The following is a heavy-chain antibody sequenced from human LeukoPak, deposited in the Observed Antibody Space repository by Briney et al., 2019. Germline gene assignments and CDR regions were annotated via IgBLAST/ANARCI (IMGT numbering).Heavy chain of an antibody. Sequence: SETLSLTCAVYGGSFSGYYWSWIRQPPGKGLEWIGEINHSGSTNYNPSLKSRVTISVDTSKNQFSLKLSSVTAADTAVYYCARATTAMVKNFDYWGQGTLVTVSS. CDR1: GGSFSGYY. D-gene: IGHD5-18*01. CDR3: ARATTAMVKNFDY. V-gene: IGHV4-34*01. J-gene: IGHJ4*02. CDR2: INHSGST.